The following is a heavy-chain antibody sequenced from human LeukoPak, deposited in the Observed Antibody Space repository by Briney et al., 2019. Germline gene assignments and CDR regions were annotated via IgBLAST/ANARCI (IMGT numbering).Heavy chain of an antibody. CDR2: IYYSGST. CDR1: GGSISSYY. V-gene: IGHV4-59*12. Sequence: PSETLSLTCTVSGGSISSYYWSWIRQPPGKGLEWIGYIYYSGSTNYNPSLKSRVTISVDTSKNQFSLKLSSVTAADTAVYYCAGEASSGWYFWFDPWGQGTLVTVSS. J-gene: IGHJ5*02. CDR3: AGEASSGWYFWFDP. D-gene: IGHD6-19*01.